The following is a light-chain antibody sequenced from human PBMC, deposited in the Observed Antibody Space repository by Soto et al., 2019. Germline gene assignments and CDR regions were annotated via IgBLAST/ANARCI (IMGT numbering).Light chain of an antibody. CDR3: SSYTRTITVV. CDR1: SSDVGGYNS. J-gene: IGLJ2*01. Sequence: QSARTQPASVSGSPGQSITISCTGTSSDVGGYNSVSWYQQHPGKAPKLMIYDVSNRPSGISNRFSGSKSGNTASLTISGLQAEDEADYYCSSYTRTITVVFGGGTKLTVL. CDR2: DVS. V-gene: IGLV2-14*01.